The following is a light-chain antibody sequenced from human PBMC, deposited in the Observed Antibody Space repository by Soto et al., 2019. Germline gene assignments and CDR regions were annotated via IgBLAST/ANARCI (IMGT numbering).Light chain of an antibody. J-gene: IGKJ2*01. CDR2: GAS. CDR1: QSLSSSY. CDR3: QPYGSLASA. Sequence: EIVLTQYPGTPSSSPGERAALSYRASQSLSSSYLPRYQQKPGQAPRLLTYGASSRATGIPDRFSGSASATDFTLTISRLEPEDFAVYYCQPYGSLASAFGQRSRVGI. V-gene: IGKV3-20*01.